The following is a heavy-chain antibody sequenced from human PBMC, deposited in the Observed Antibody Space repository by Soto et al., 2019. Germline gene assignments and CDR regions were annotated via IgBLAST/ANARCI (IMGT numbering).Heavy chain of an antibody. CDR1: GGSISSYY. V-gene: IGHV4-59*01. D-gene: IGHD4-17*01. CDR2: IYYSGST. J-gene: IGHJ4*02. CDR3: ARSPGYYGDYFDY. Sequence: PSETLSLTCTVSGGSISSYYWSWIRQPPGKGLEWIGYIYYSGSTNYNPSLKSRVTISVDTSKNQFSLKLSSVTAADTAVYYCARSPGYYGDYFDYWGQGTLVTVSS.